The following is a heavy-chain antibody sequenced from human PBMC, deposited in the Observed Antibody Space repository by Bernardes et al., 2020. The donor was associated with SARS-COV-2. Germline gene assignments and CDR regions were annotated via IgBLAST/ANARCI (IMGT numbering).Heavy chain of an antibody. V-gene: IGHV1-18*01. CDR2: ISAYNCTT. CDR3: ARGFDY. Sequence: AGELVPRKASGYTFPSYGISWVRQAPGKELEWMGWISAYNCTTTYAQKLQGRVTMTTDTSTSTAYMELRSLRSDDTAVYYCARGFDYWGQGTLVTVSS. CDR1: GYTFPSYG. J-gene: IGHJ4*02.